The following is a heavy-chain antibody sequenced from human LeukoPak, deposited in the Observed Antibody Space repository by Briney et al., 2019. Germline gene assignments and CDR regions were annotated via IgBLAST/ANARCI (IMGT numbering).Heavy chain of an antibody. V-gene: IGHV4-59*01. D-gene: IGHD6-13*01. CDR1: GGSISSYY. Sequence: KPSETLSLTCTVSGGSISSYYWSWIRQPPGKGLEWIGYIYYNGSTNYNPSLKSRVTISVDTSKNQFSLKLSSVTAADTAVYYCARGVAAAGTGFDYWGQGTLVTVSS. CDR3: ARGVAAAGTGFDY. J-gene: IGHJ4*02. CDR2: IYYNGST.